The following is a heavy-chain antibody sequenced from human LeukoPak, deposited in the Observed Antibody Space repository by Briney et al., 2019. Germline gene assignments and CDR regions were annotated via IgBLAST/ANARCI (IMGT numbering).Heavy chain of an antibody. CDR3: APGPSEQLEFRFDY. D-gene: IGHD6-13*01. V-gene: IGHV3-30*01. Sequence: GGSLRLSCAASGFTFSSYAMHWVRQAPGKGLEWVAVISYDGSNKYYADSVKGRFTISRDNSKNTLYLQMNSLRAEDTAVYYCAPGPSEQLEFRFDYWGQGTPVTVSS. CDR1: GFTFSSYA. J-gene: IGHJ4*02. CDR2: ISYDGSNK.